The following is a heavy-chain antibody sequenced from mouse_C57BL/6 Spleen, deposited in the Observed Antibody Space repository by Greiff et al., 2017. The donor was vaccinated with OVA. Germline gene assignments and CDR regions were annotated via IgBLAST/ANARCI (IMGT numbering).Heavy chain of an antibody. V-gene: IGHV1-80*01. CDR1: GYAFSSYW. J-gene: IGHJ2*01. D-gene: IGHD1-1*01. CDR3: AREGHYGTRSLDY. CDR2: IYPGDGDT. Sequence: QVQLQQSGAELVKPGASVKISCKASGYAFSSYWMNWVKQRPGKGLEWIGQIYPGDGDTNYNGKFKGKATLTADKSSSTAYMQLSSLTSEDSAVYFCAREGHYGTRSLDYWGQGTTLTVSS.